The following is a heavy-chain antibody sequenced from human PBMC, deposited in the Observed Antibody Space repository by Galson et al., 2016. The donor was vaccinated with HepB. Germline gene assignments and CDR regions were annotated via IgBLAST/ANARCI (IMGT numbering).Heavy chain of an antibody. CDR3: AKDLATSYFSPYGMDV. CDR1: GYIFTGHY. D-gene: IGHD2-2*01. J-gene: IGHJ6*04. V-gene: IGHV1-2*02. Sequence: SVKVSCKASGYIFTGHYVHWVRQAPGQGLEWMGWINPNSGGTNYAQNFQGRVTMTRDTSIGTAYMELTGLRPDDTAVYFCAKDLATSYFSPYGMDVWGKGTTVTVSS. CDR2: INPNSGGT.